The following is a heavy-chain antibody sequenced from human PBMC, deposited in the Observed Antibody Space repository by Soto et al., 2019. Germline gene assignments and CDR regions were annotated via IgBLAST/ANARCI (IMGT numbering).Heavy chain of an antibody. CDR2: ISGSGGST. CDR3: AGGSGSYYPNWFDP. J-gene: IGHJ5*02. CDR1: GFTFSSYA. Sequence: GGSLRLSCAASGFTFSSYAMSWVRLAPGKGLEWVSAISGSGGSTYYADSVKGRFTISRDNSKNTLYLQMNSLRAEDKAVYYCAGGSGSYYPNWFDPWGQGTLVTVSS. V-gene: IGHV3-23*01. D-gene: IGHD3-10*01.